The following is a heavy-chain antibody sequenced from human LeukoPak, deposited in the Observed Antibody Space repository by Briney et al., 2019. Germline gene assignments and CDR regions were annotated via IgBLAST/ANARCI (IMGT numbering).Heavy chain of an antibody. CDR2: IWYDGSNK. CDR3: ARDTGRGVALYGMDV. D-gene: IGHD3-10*01. J-gene: IGHJ6*04. V-gene: IGHV3-33*01. Sequence: GGSLRLSCAASGCTFRSYGRHWVRQAPGKGLEWVAVIWYDGSNKYYADSVRGRFTISRDNAKNTLYLQMNRLRAADTAVYYCARDTGRGVALYGMDVRGKGPTVTVSS. CDR1: GCTFRSYG.